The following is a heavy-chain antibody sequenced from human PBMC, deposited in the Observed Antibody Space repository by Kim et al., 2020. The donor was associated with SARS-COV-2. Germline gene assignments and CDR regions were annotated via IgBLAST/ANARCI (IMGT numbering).Heavy chain of an antibody. V-gene: IGHV3-53*01. J-gene: IGHJ6*02. CDR2: IYSGGST. D-gene: IGHD2-2*02. CDR3: ARESVVVPAAIGGEGYYYYGMDV. Sequence: GGSLRLSCAASGFTVSSNYMSWVRQAPGKGLEWVSVIYSGGSTYYADSVKGRFTISRDNSKNTLYLQMNSLRAEDTAVYYCARESVVVPAAIGGEGYYYYGMDVWGQGTTVTVSS. CDR1: GFTVSSNY.